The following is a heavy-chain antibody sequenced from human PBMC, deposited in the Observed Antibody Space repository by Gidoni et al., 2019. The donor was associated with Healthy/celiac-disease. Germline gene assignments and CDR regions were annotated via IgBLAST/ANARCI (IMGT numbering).Heavy chain of an antibody. J-gene: IGHJ3*02. CDR2: IYPGDSDT. Sequence: EVQLVQSGAAGKKPGESLKISCKGSGYSFTSYWIGWVRQMPGKGLEWMGIIYPGDSDTRYSPSFQGQVTISADKSISTAYLQWSSLKASDTAMYYCASQRAYCSSTSCLNDAFDIWGQGTMVTVSS. D-gene: IGHD2-2*01. CDR3: ASQRAYCSSTSCLNDAFDI. CDR1: GYSFTSYW. V-gene: IGHV5-51*01.